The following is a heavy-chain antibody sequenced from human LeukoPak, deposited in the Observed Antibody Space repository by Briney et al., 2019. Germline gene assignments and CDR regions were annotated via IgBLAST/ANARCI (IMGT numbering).Heavy chain of an antibody. CDR2: ISSSGSTI. D-gene: IGHD4-23*01. CDR3: ARDGDTVLTRGYYYYMDV. Sequence: GGSLRLSCAASGFTFSDYYMSWIRQAPGKGLEWVSYISSSGSTIYYADSVKGRFTISRDNAKNSLYLQMNSLRAEDTAVYYCARDGDTVLTRGYYYYMDVWGKGTTVTVSS. J-gene: IGHJ6*03. V-gene: IGHV3-11*04. CDR1: GFTFSDYY.